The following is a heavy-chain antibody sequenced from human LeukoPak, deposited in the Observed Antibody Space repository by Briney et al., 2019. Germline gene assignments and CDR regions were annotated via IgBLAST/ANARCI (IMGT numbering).Heavy chain of an antibody. D-gene: IGHD5-12*01. Sequence: ASVKVSCKTSGYTFTSYYMHWVRQAPGQGLEWMGIINPTISSTNYAQKFQGRVTLSVDTSKNQFSLKLTSVTAADTAVYYCARIYSASPYCFDYWGQGTLVTVSS. CDR3: ARIYSASPYCFDY. V-gene: IGHV1-46*01. CDR2: INPTISST. J-gene: IGHJ4*02. CDR1: GYTFTSYY.